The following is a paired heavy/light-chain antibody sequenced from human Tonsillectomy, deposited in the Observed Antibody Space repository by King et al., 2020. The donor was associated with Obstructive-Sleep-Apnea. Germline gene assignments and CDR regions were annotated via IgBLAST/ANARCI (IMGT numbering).Heavy chain of an antibody. CDR2: IYVSGSA. J-gene: IGHJ3*02. CDR3: ARDWFKVDDNERDGFDI. Sequence: QLQLQESGSRLVKPSETLSLTCTVSGDSISSGGYSWSWIRQPPGKGLEWIACIYVSGSAHYNPSLKSRVTISVDSSKNQFSLKLNSVTAADTAVYYCARDWFKVDDNERDGFDIWGQGTMVIVSS. CDR1: GDSISSGGYS. D-gene: IGHD5-12*01. V-gene: IGHV4-30-2*01.
Light chain of an antibody. Sequence: QSVLTQPPSVSAAPGQKVTISCSGSSSNIGNNYVSWYQQLPGTAPRLLIYDTYKRPSGIPDRFSGSKSGTSATLGITGLQTGDEADYYCGTWDSSLSAEVFGTGTKLTVL. CDR3: GTWDSSLSAEV. J-gene: IGLJ3*02. CDR1: SSNIGNNY. V-gene: IGLV1-51*01. CDR2: DTY.